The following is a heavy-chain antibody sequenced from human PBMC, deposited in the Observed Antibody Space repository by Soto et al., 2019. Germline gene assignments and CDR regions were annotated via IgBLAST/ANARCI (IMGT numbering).Heavy chain of an antibody. CDR2: IKQDGSEK. J-gene: IGHJ4*01. D-gene: IGHD3-10*01. Sequence: PGGSLRLSCAASGFMFSTYWMSWVRQAPGKGLEWVANIKQDGSEKKYVDSVTGRFTISRDNAKNSLYLQMNSLRAEDTAVYYCAREMVRGVITHFDYWG. CDR1: GFMFSTYW. V-gene: IGHV3-7*01. CDR3: AREMVRGVITHFDY.